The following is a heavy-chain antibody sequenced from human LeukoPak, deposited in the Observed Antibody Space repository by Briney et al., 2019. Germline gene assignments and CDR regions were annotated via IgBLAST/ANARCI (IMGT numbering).Heavy chain of an antibody. J-gene: IGHJ4*02. CDR3: ARDSSAYYFHY. D-gene: IGHD3-22*01. V-gene: IGHV6-1*01. CDR2: TYYRSKWYN. CDR1: GDSVSSNSPV. Sequence: SQTLSLTCAISGDSVSSNSPVWNWIRQSPSRGLEWLGRTYYRSKWYNDYAVSLESRITIDPDPSKNQFSLHLNSVTPEDTAVYYCARDSSAYYFHYWGRGTLVTVSS.